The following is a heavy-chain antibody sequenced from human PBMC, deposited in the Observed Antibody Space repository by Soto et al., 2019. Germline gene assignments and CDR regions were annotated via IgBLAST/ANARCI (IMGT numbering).Heavy chain of an antibody. V-gene: IGHV5-51*01. Sequence: PGESLKISCEVSGYSFSSYWIGWVRQMPGKGLEWVGIIYPGDSDTRYSPSFQGQVTISADKSIITAYLQWSSLKASDTAIYYCERHSRATPFDSWGQGSRATVSA. D-gene: IGHD2-15*01. CDR3: ERHSRATPFDS. CDR1: GYSFSSYW. CDR2: IYPGDSDT. J-gene: IGHJ4*02.